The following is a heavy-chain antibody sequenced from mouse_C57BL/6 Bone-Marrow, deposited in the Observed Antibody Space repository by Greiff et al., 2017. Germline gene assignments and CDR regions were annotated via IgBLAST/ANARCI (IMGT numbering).Heavy chain of an antibody. D-gene: IGHD2-4*01. CDR1: GFNIKDYY. V-gene: IGHV14-2*01. Sequence: DVKLVESGAELVKPGASVKLSCTASGFNIKDYYMHWVKQRTEQGLEWIGRIDPEDGETKYAPQFQGKATITADTSSNTAYRQLSSLTSEDTAVYYCARWYYYDGGIPWFAYWGQGTLVSVSA. CDR3: ARWYYYDGGIPWFAY. CDR2: IDPEDGET. J-gene: IGHJ3*01.